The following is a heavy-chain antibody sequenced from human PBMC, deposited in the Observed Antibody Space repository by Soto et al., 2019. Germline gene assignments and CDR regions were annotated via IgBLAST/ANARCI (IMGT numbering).Heavy chain of an antibody. D-gene: IGHD2-15*01. CDR3: ARDAAYLGSAGIYYYYYYMDV. V-gene: IGHV4-34*01. Sequence: SETLSLTCAVYGGSFSGYYWSWIRQPPGKGLEWIGEINHSGSTNYNPSLKSRVTISVDTSKNQFSLKLSSVTAADTAVYYCARDAAYLGSAGIYYYYYYMDVWGKGTTVTVSS. J-gene: IGHJ6*03. CDR1: GGSFSGYY. CDR2: INHSGST.